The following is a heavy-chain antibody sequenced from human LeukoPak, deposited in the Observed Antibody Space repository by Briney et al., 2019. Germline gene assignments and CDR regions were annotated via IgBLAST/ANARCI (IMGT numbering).Heavy chain of an antibody. V-gene: IGHV3-48*04. Sequence: PGGSLRLSCAASGFTFSSYSMNWVRQAPGKGLEWVSYISSSGSTIDYADSVKGRFTISRDNAKNSLYLQMNSLRAEDTAVYYCAQHSISSGWYYYYGMDVWGQGTTVTVSS. CDR2: ISSSGSTI. D-gene: IGHD6-19*01. CDR3: AQHSISSGWYYYYGMDV. J-gene: IGHJ6*02. CDR1: GFTFSSYS.